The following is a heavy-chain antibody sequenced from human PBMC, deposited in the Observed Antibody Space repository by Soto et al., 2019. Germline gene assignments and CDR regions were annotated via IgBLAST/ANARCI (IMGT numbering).Heavy chain of an antibody. CDR3: ANGYRSGWYYFDY. J-gene: IGHJ4*02. D-gene: IGHD6-19*01. CDR2: ISHDGSNK. Sequence: SLRLSCAASGFTFSTYGMHWVRQAPGKGLEWVAVISHDGSNKYYVDSVKGRFTISRDNSKNTLYLQMSSLKPEDTAVYYCANGYRSGWYYFDYWGQGTLVTVSS. V-gene: IGHV3-30*18. CDR1: GFTFSTYG.